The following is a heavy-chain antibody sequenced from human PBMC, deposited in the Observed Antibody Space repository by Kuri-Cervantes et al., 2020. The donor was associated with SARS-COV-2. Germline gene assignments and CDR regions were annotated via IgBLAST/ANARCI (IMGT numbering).Heavy chain of an antibody. D-gene: IGHD6-19*01. CDR3: AARRWLGVPIAPVELYIHV. CDR2: IPYDGNNK. V-gene: IGHV3-33*05. J-gene: IGHJ1*01. CDR1: GSKFGRTD. Sequence: GRSRRLSCAASGSKFGRTDMHWVRQLQGKGLGWVAFIPYDGNNKKGMASGKGRLTISRDNPKNTLYLQMSNLRAEDTAVYYCAARRWLGVPIAPVELYIHVWGQGTLVTVSS.